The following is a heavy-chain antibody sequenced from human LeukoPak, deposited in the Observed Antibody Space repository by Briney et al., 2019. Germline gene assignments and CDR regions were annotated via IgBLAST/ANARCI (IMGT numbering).Heavy chain of an antibody. CDR3: ARSTQYCRGARCSRVFDY. D-gene: IGHD2-15*01. CDR1: GFTFSDFH. V-gene: IGHV3-11*06. Sequence: GGSLSLSCAASGFTFSDFHMNCLRQAPGKGLEWVSYISTTSTYTNYADSVKGRFTISRDNAKNSLYLQMNSLRAEDTAVYYCARSTQYCRGARCSRVFDYWGQGALVTVSS. CDR2: ISTTSTYT. J-gene: IGHJ4*02.